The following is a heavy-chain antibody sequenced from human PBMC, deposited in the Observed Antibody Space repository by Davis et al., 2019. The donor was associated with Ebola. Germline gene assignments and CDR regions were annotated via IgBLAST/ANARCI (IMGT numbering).Heavy chain of an antibody. V-gene: IGHV4-59*08. D-gene: IGHD6-6*01. CDR2: VYHTGSA. CDR1: GDSIDSDY. Sequence: SETLSLTCTVSGDSIDSDYWSWIRQPPGKGLEWIGYVYHTGSANYNPSFKSRVTMTVDTSRSQFSLRLTSVTAADTATYYCAGLRLVSFFAYWGQGALVTVSS. J-gene: IGHJ4*02. CDR3: AGLRLVSFFAY.